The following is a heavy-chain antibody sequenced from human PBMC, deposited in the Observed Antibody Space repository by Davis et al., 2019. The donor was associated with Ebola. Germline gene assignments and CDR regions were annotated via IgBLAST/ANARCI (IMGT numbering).Heavy chain of an antibody. V-gene: IGHV3-11*06. D-gene: IGHD1-26*01. CDR1: GFTVSDKY. CDR3: ARDMPSVGATSY. Sequence: GGSLRLSCAASGFTVSDKYMSWVRQAPGKGLEWISYISSRGDYTNYADSVKGRFAISRDNAKNSLYLQMNSLRAEDTAIYYCARDMPSVGATSYWGQGTLVTVSS. J-gene: IGHJ4*02. CDR2: ISSRGDYT.